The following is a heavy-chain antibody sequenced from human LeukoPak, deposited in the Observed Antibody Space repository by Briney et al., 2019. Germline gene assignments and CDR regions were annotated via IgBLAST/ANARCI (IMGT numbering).Heavy chain of an antibody. CDR3: ARSVAGGYFPFDY. CDR2: IYHSGST. CDR1: GYSISSGYY. V-gene: IGHV4-38-2*02. J-gene: IGHJ4*02. D-gene: IGHD2/OR15-2a*01. Sequence: SETLSLTCTVSGYSISSGYYWGWIRQPPGKGLEWIGSIYHSGSTYYNPSLKSRVTISVDTSKNQFSLKMSSVTAADTAVYYCARSVAGGYFPFDYWGQGTLVTVSS.